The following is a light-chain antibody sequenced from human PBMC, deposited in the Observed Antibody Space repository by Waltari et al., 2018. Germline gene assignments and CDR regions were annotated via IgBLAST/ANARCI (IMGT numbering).Light chain of an antibody. J-gene: IGKJ1*01. CDR3: LQYNSYPWT. CDR1: QSIVVW. CDR2: KAS. Sequence: DIQVTQSPSTLSASVGDSVTITCRASQSIVVWLAWYQQKPGKAPRLLIYKASYLESGVPSRFSGSGSGTEFTLTISSLQADDFATYYCLQYNSYPWTCGQGTKVEIK. V-gene: IGKV1-5*03.